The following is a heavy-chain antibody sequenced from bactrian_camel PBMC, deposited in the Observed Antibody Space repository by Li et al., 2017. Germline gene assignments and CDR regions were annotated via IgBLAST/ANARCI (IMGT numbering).Heavy chain of an antibody. CDR3: NTFAGPAEQNYGLRCDD. J-gene: IGHJ4*01. CDR2: IDSGRGPTWWT. Sequence: VQLVESGGGSVQAGGSLRLSCATSGFTFSLWSIAWFRQAPGKECEGVATIDSGRGPTWWTNYAESVKGRFTISMDKGADTVYLQMDNLEPEDTAIYSCNTFAGPAEQNYGLRCDDRGQGTQVTVS. V-gene: IGHV3S40*01. D-gene: IGHD5*01. CDR1: GFTFSLWS.